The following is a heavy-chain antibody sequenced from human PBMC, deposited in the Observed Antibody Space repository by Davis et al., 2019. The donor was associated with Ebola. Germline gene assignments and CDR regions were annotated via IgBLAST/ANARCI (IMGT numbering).Heavy chain of an antibody. CDR3: ARVTLWWDDDSGGPTTYYYDI. V-gene: IGHV3-33*08. Sequence: GESLKISCTASGFTVSTNYMSWVRQAPGKGLEWVAVIWYDGSNKYYADSVKGRFTISRDNSKNTVYLQMISLRAEDTATYYCARVTLWWDDDSGGPTTYYYDIWGQGTLVTVSS. J-gene: IGHJ4*02. D-gene: IGHD3-22*01. CDR2: IWYDGSNK. CDR1: GFTVSTNY.